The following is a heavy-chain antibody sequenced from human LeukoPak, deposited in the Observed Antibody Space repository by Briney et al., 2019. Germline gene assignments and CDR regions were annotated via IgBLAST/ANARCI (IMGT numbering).Heavy chain of an antibody. D-gene: IGHD1-26*01. J-gene: IGHJ4*01. CDR1: GFTFTSYS. V-gene: IGHV3-23*01. Sequence: GGSLRLSCAASGFTFTSYSMNWVRQAPGKGLEWVSTISGGGGSTYYADSVKGRFTISRDNSKNTLYLQVNSLRAEDTAVYYCAKGGKWDVTPFDYWGHGTLVTVSS. CDR2: ISGGGGST. CDR3: AKGGKWDVTPFDY.